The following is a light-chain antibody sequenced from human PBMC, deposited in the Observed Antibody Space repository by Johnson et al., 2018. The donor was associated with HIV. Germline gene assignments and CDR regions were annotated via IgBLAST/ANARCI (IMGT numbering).Light chain of an antibody. CDR2: ENS. Sequence: QSVLTQPPSVSAAPGQKVTISCSGSSSNIGNNYVSWYQQLPGTAPKLLISENSKRPSGIPDRFSGSKYGPSGTLGITGLQTGDEADYYCGTWDSSLSAYVFGTGTKVTVL. V-gene: IGLV1-51*02. J-gene: IGLJ1*01. CDR1: SSNIGNNY. CDR3: GTWDSSLSAYV.